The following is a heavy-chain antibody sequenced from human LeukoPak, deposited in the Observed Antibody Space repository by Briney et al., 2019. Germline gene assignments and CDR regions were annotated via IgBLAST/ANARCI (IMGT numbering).Heavy chain of an antibody. CDR3: ARGAAAAGTLGLFY. D-gene: IGHD6-13*01. V-gene: IGHV3-53*01. Sequence: PGGSLRLSCAASGLTVSRNYMNWVRQAPGKGLERVSVNYRGAGIHDADSVKGRFTISRDNSKKTLYLQMNSLRGEDTAVYYCARGAAAAGTLGLFYWGQGTLVTVSS. CDR1: GLTVSRNY. J-gene: IGHJ4*02. CDR2: NYRGAGI.